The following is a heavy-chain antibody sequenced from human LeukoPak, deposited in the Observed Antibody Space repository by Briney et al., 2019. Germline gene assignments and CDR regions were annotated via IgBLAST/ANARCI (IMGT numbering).Heavy chain of an antibody. CDR1: AGSISSGSYY. J-gene: IGHJ4*02. Sequence: SETLSLTCAVSAGSISSGSYYWSWIRQPAGEGLEWIGRIYTSGSTSYNPPLKGRVTIAIDTSNNQFSLKVNSVTAADTAVYYCARTPIVGAFDYWGQGTLVTVSS. CDR2: IYTSGST. D-gene: IGHD1-26*01. CDR3: ARTPIVGAFDY. V-gene: IGHV4-61*02.